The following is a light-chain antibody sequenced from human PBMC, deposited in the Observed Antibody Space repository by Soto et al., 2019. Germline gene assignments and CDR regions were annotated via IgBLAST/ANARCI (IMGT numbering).Light chain of an antibody. CDR1: QSVPSY. Sequence: EIVLTPFPATLSLSPGDRATLSCRASQSVPSYLAWYQQKPGQAPRLLVYDISNRATGIPARFTGSGSGTDFTLTIRSLEPEDSAVYYCQQRNAWPRNTFGQGTKLQI. CDR3: QQRNAWPRNT. J-gene: IGKJ2*01. V-gene: IGKV3-11*01. CDR2: DIS.